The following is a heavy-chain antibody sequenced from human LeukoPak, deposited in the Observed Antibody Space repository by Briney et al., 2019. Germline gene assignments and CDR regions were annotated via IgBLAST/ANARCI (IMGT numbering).Heavy chain of an antibody. CDR1: GFTFDDYA. J-gene: IGHJ4*02. CDR2: VSWNSGSV. V-gene: IGHV3-9*01. Sequence: TGGSLRLSCAASGFTFDDYAMHWVRQAPGKGLEWVSGVSWNSGSVGYADSVKGRFTISRDNAKNSLYLQMNSLRAEDTALYHCAKDVGRLERNPDYWGQGTLVTVSS. CDR3: AKDVGRLERNPDY. D-gene: IGHD1-1*01.